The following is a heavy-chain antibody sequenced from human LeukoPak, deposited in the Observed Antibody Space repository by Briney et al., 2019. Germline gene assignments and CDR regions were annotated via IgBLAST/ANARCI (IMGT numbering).Heavy chain of an antibody. CDR3: AREGRALGIPDY. CDR1: GYSISSGYY. V-gene: IGHV4-38-2*02. CDR2: IYHSGST. Sequence: SETRSLTCTVSGYSISSGYYWGGIRQPPGKGLEWIGSIYHSGSTYYNPSLKSRVTISVDTSKNQFSLKLSSVTAADTALYYCAREGRALGIPDYWGQGTLVTVSS. J-gene: IGHJ4*02. D-gene: IGHD2-21*01.